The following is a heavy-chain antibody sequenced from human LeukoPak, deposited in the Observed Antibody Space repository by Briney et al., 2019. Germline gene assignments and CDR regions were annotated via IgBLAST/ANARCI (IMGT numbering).Heavy chain of an antibody. D-gene: IGHD6-6*01. CDR2: IYYTGNT. J-gene: IGHJ4*02. V-gene: IGHV4-59*08. CDR1: GGSISSYY. Sequence: SETLSLTCNVSGGSISSYYWSWIRQSPGKGLEWIGNIYYTGNTNYNPSLKSRVTMSVDTSKNQFSLKVISVTAADTAVYYCARHSSHEYSRPHFDSWGQGTLVTVSS. CDR3: ARHSSHEYSRPHFDS.